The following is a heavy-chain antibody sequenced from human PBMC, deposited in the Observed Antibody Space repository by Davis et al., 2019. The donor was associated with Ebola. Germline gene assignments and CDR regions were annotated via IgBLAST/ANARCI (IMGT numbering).Heavy chain of an antibody. CDR2: SKSKTSGGTA. CDR3: ATDIPTRPDKVDY. CDR1: GFTFSNAW. D-gene: IGHD6-6*01. Sequence: PGGSLRLSCAASGFTFSNAWMTWVRQAPGKGLEWVGRSKSKTSGGTADYAAPVKGRFTISRDDSENTLYLQMNTLKTEDTAVYYCATDIPTRPDKVDYWGQGTLVTVSS. V-gene: IGHV3-15*01. J-gene: IGHJ4*02.